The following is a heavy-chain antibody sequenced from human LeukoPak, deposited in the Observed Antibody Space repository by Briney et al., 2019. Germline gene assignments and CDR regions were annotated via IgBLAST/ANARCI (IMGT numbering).Heavy chain of an antibody. CDR2: IYHSGST. D-gene: IGHD5/OR15-5a*01. CDR1: GYSISSGYY. J-gene: IGHJ4*02. Sequence: SETLSLTCTVSGYSISSGYYWGWIRQPPGKGLEWIGSIYHSGSTYYNPSLKSRVTISVDTSKNQFSLRLISVTAADTAVYFCATLVSTRYYFDYWGQGTLVTVSS. CDR3: ATLVSTRYYFDY. V-gene: IGHV4-38-2*02.